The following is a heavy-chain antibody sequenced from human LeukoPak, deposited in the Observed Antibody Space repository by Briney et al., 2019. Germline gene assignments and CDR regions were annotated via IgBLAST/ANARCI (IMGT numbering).Heavy chain of an antibody. V-gene: IGHV1-8*01. CDR2: MNPNSGNT. CDR1: GYTFTSYD. CDR3: ARNNYDFWSGLAR. J-gene: IGHJ4*02. Sequence: GASVKVSCKASGYTFTSYDINWVRQATGQGLEWMGWMNPNSGNTGYAQKFQGRVTMTRNTSISTAYMELSSLRAEDTAVYYCARNNYDFWSGLARWGQGTLVAVSS. D-gene: IGHD3-3*01.